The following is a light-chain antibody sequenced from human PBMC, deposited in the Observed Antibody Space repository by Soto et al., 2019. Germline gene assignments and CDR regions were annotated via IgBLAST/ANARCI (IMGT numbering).Light chain of an antibody. V-gene: IGKV2-30*01. CDR3: MQGTHSPPYT. CDR2: KVS. J-gene: IGKJ2*01. CDR1: QSLVYSDGNAY. Sequence: DVVMTQSPLSLPVTLGQPASISCRSSQSLVYSDGNAYLNWFHQRPGQSPRRLIYKVSYRDSGVPDRFRGSGSGTDFTLKISRVEAEDVGVYYCMQGTHSPPYTFGQGTKLEIQ.